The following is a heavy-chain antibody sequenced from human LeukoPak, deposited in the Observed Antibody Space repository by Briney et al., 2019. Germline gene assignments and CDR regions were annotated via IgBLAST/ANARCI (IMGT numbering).Heavy chain of an antibody. Sequence: GGSLRLSCAASGFTFSSYSMNWVRQAPGKGLEWVSSISSSSSYIYYADSVKGRFTISRDNAKNSLYLQMNSLRAEDTAVYYCASPPYGDWDYYYMDVWGKGTTVTVSS. V-gene: IGHV3-21*01. CDR1: GFTFSSYS. D-gene: IGHD4-17*01. CDR3: ASPPYGDWDYYYMDV. J-gene: IGHJ6*03. CDR2: ISSSSSYI.